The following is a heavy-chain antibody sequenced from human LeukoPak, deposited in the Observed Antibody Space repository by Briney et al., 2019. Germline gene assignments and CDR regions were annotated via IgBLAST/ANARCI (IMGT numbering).Heavy chain of an antibody. J-gene: IGHJ4*02. CDR2: IKLDGSEK. Sequence: LGGSLRLSCVASGFTFGKYWMSWVRQAPGKGLEWVANIKLDGSEKNYVDSVKGRFTISRDNTKNSLYLQMNSLRVEDTAVFYCARDQYDTWSRRGNFDSWGQGTLVAVSS. V-gene: IGHV3-7*03. CDR1: GFTFGKYW. D-gene: IGHD3-3*01. CDR3: ARDQYDTWSRRGNFDS.